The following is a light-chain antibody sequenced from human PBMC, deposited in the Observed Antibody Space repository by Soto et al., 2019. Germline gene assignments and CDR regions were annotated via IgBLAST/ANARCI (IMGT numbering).Light chain of an antibody. J-gene: IGKJ1*01. V-gene: IGKV4-1*01. CDR3: QQYYTTPQA. CDR1: QSVLHSSNNKNY. CDR2: WAS. Sequence: DIVMTQSPDSLAVSLGETAAIDCKSSQSVLHSSNNKNYLAWFQQKSGQPPKLLIFWASTRESGVPDRFSGSGSETDFTLTISSLQAEDVAVYYCQQYYTTPQAFGQGTTVDIK.